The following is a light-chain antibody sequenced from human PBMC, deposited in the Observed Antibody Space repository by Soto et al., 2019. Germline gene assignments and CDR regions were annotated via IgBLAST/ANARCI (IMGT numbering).Light chain of an antibody. CDR1: SSDVGAYNY. V-gene: IGLV2-8*01. CDR3: TSYAGTYSFFYV. Sequence: QSSLTQPPSASGSPGQSVTISCNGTSSDVGAYNYVSWYQQLPGKAPKLIIYEVSKRPSGVPDRFSGSKSGNAASLTVSGLQAEDEADYYCTSYAGTYSFFYVFGTGTKVTVL. J-gene: IGLJ1*01. CDR2: EVS.